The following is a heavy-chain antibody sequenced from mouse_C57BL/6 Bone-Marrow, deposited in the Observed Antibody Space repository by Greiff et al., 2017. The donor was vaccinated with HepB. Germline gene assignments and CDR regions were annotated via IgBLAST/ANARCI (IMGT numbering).Heavy chain of an antibody. CDR3: ARSRGYDYSWYFDV. D-gene: IGHD2-4*01. Sequence: VQLKQSGPELVKPGASVKISCKASGYSFTGYYMNWVKQSPEKSLEWIGEINPSTGGTTYNQKFKAKATLTVDKSSSTAYMQLKSLTSEDSAVYYCARSRGYDYSWYFDVWGTVTTVTVSS. J-gene: IGHJ1*03. CDR2: INPSTGGT. CDR1: GYSFTGYY. V-gene: IGHV1-42*01.